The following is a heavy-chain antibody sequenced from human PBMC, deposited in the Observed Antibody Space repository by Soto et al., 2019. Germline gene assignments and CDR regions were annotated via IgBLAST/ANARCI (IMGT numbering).Heavy chain of an antibody. CDR1: GGAFSSYA. V-gene: IGHV1-69*13. D-gene: IGHD3-22*01. J-gene: IGHJ4*02. CDR2: IIPIFGTA. CDR3: ARDTTYYYDSSGYSRFDY. Sequence: SVKVSCKASGGAFSSYAISWVRQAPGQGLEWMGGIIPIFGTANYAQKFQGRVTITADESTSTAYMELSSLRSEDTAVYYCARDTTYYYDSSGYSRFDYWGQGTLVTVSS.